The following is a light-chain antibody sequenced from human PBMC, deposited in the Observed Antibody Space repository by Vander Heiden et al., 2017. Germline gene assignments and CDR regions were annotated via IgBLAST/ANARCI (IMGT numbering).Light chain of an antibody. CDR2: QDS. CDR1: KLGDKY. V-gene: IGLV3-1*01. CDR3: QAWDSSTHVV. Sequence: SYELTQLPSASVSPGQTASITCSGDKLGDKYACWYQQKPGQSHVLVIYQDSKRPSGIPERFSGSNSGNTATLTISGTQAMDEADYYCQAWDSSTHVVFGGGTKLTVL. J-gene: IGLJ2*01.